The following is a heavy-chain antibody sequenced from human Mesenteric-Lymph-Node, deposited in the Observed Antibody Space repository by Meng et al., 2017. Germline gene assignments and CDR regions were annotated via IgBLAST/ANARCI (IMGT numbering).Heavy chain of an antibody. D-gene: IGHD2-15*01. CDR3: VRHGGKYFDS. Sequence: QAQLEESVPGLVDPWGSRPIPSTVSCGSISSSLYWSWVRQSPGKGLEWIGQIYLAGSPNYNPSLESRVTISVDKSKNQFSLRLTSVTAADTAIFYCVRHGGKYFDSWGQGTLVTVSS. CDR1: CGSISSSLY. V-gene: IGHV4-4*02. J-gene: IGHJ4*02. CDR2: IYLAGSP.